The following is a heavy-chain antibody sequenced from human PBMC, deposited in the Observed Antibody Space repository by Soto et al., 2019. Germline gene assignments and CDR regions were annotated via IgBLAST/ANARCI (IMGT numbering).Heavy chain of an antibody. CDR1: GGTFSPNF. CDR2: IYYGGST. D-gene: IGHD3-22*01. J-gene: IGHJ4*02. CDR3: AREFYYDSSGIGFDS. V-gene: IGHV4-59*12. Sequence: SETLSLTCTVSGGTFSPNFWSWIRQPPGKGLEWVGYIYYGGSTSYNPSLKSRVSISQDTSKTLFSLKLSSVTAADTAIYYCAREFYYDSSGIGFDSWGQGTLVTVSS.